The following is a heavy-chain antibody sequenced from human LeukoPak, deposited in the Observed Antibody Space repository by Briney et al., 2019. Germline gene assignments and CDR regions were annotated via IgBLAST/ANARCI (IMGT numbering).Heavy chain of an antibody. CDR2: IIPILGIA. Sequence: GASVKVSCKASGGTFSSYAISWVRQAPGQGLEWMGRIIPILGIANYAQKFQGRVTITADKSTSTAYMELSGLRSEDTAVYYCAAPGIAAANPDAFDIWGQGTMVTVSS. CDR1: GGTFSSYA. J-gene: IGHJ3*02. V-gene: IGHV1-69*04. CDR3: AAPGIAAANPDAFDI. D-gene: IGHD6-13*01.